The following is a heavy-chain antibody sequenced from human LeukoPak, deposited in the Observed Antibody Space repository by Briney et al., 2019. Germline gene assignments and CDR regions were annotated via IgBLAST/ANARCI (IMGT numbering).Heavy chain of an antibody. CDR1: GFTFSSYA. D-gene: IGHD2-15*01. CDR2: ISYDGSSK. Sequence: PGRSLRLSCAASGFTFSSYAMHWVRQAPGKGLEWVAVISYDGSSKYYADSVKGRFTISRDNSKNTLYLQMNSLRAEDTAVYYCARVMQKTYRDYYYYGMDVWGQGTTVTVSS. CDR3: ARVMQKTYRDYYYYGMDV. V-gene: IGHV3-30-3*01. J-gene: IGHJ6*02.